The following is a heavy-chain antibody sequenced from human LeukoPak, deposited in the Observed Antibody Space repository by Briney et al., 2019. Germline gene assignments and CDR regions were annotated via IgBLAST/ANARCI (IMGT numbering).Heavy chain of an antibody. V-gene: IGHV3-23*01. J-gene: IGHJ4*02. CDR1: GFTFSSYA. D-gene: IGHD3-22*01. CDR2: ISGSGGST. CDR3: ARTATYYYDSSGYYYFDY. Sequence: QAGGSLRLSCAASGFTFSSYAMSWVRQAPGKGLEWVSAISGSGGSTYYADSVKGRFTISRDNSKNTLYLQMNSLRAEDTAVYYCARTATYYYDSSGYYYFDYWGQGTPVTVSS.